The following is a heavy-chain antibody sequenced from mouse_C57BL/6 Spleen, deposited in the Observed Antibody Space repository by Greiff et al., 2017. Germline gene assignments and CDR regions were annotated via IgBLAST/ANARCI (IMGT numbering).Heavy chain of an antibody. V-gene: IGHV1-82*01. J-gene: IGHJ1*03. Sequence: VQLQQSGPELVKPGASVKISCKASGYAFSSSWMNWVKQRPGKGLEWIGRIYPGDGDTNYNGKFKGKATLTADKSSSTAYMQLSSLTSEDSAVYFCARVWNDGPNGGFFDVWGTGTTVTVSS. CDR1: GYAFSSSW. CDR3: ARVWNDGPNGGFFDV. D-gene: IGHD2-3*01. CDR2: IYPGDGDT.